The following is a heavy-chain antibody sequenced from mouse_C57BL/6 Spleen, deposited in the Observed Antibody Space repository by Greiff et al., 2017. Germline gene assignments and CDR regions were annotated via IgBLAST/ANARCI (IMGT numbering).Heavy chain of an antibody. J-gene: IGHJ4*01. CDR2: IHPNSGST. CDR3: ARERALYSNYGMDY. CDR1: GYTFTSYW. D-gene: IGHD2-5*01. V-gene: IGHV1-64*01. Sequence: VQLQQPGAELVKPGASVKLSCKASGYTFTSYWMHWVKQRPGQGLEWIGMIHPNSGSTNYNEKFKSKATLTVDKSSSTAYMQLSSLTSEDSAVYYCARERALYSNYGMDYWGQGTSVTVSS.